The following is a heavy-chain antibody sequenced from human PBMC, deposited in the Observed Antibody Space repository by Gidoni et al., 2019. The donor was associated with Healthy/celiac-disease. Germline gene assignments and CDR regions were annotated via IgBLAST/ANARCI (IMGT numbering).Heavy chain of an antibody. J-gene: IGHJ3*02. Sequence: QVQLVESGGGVVQPGRSLRLSCAASGLTFSSYGMHWVRQAPGKGLEWVAVIWYDGSNKYYADSVKGRFTISRDNSKNTLYLQMNSLRAEDTAVYYCARTDDYGDYWDAFDIWGQGTMVTVSS. D-gene: IGHD4-17*01. CDR2: IWYDGSNK. V-gene: IGHV3-33*01. CDR3: ARTDDYGDYWDAFDI. CDR1: GLTFSSYG.